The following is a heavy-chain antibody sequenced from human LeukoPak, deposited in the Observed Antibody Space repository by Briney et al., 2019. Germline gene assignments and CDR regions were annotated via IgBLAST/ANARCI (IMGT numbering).Heavy chain of an antibody. Sequence: GGSLRLSCAASGFTFSSYGMHWVRQAPDKGLEWVAVIWYDGSNKYYADSVKGRFTISRDNSKNTLYLQMNSLRAEDTAVYYCARAGRGNYFDYWGQGTLVTVSS. CDR3: ARAGRGNYFDY. D-gene: IGHD3-16*01. CDR1: GFTFSSYG. V-gene: IGHV3-33*01. J-gene: IGHJ4*02. CDR2: IWYDGSNK.